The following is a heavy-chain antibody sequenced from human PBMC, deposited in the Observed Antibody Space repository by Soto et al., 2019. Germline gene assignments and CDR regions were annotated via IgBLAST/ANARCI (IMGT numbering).Heavy chain of an antibody. CDR2: IYQVGRA. D-gene: IGHD4-17*01. CDR3: ARGYGYFRQ. Sequence: PSETLSLTCAVSGDSISGYYCSWIRQPPGKGLEWIGEIYQVGRARYNPSLETRITISVDTSKTQFSLNLTSVTDADTAVYYCARGYGYFRQWGKGALVTVS. V-gene: IGHV4-34*01. J-gene: IGHJ4*02. CDR1: GDSISGYY.